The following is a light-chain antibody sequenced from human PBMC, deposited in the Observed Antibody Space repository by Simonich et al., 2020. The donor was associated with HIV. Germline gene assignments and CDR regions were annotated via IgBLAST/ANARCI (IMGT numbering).Light chain of an antibody. CDR1: QSVLYNSNNKNY. CDR2: WAS. CDR3: QQYYSSPLT. Sequence: DIVMTQSPDSLAVSLGERATINCKSSQSVLYNSNNKNYLAWYQQQPGQPPKLLIYWASTRESGVPDRFSGSGSGTDFTLTIRSLQAEDVAVYYCQQYYSSPLTFGGGTKVEIK. V-gene: IGKV4-1*01. J-gene: IGKJ4*01.